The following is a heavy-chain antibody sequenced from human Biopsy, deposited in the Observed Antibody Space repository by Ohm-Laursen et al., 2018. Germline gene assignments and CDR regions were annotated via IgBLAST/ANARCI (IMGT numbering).Heavy chain of an antibody. CDR3: ARDGRRWDYSTYFSWHFDL. J-gene: IGHJ2*01. CDR1: GFTFTSYA. V-gene: IGHV3-30*03. D-gene: IGHD4-11*01. Sequence: SLRLSCAASGFTFTSYAMHWVRQAPGKGLEWVAVISYDGSGEYYADSLQGRFIISRDNPKNTVDLQMNSLRAEDTAVYFCARDGRRWDYSTYFSWHFDLWGRGTLVTISS. CDR2: ISYDGSGE.